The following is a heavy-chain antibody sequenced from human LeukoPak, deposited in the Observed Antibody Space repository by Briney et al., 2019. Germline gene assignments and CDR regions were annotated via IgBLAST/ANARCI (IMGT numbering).Heavy chain of an antibody. D-gene: IGHD1-1*01. CDR1: GFTFDTST. J-gene: IGHJ4*02. CDR3: AREILEPGKTHEY. V-gene: IGHV3-21*01. Sequence: PGGSLRLSCAASGFTFDTSTMNWVRQAPGKGLEWVSSISSTSSYIYYADSVRGRFTISRDNAKNSLYLQMNSLRAEDTAMYYCAREILEPGKTHEYWGQGTLVTVSS. CDR2: ISSTSSYI.